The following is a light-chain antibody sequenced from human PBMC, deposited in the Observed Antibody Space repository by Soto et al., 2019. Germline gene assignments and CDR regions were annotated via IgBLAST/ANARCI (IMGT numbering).Light chain of an antibody. V-gene: IGLV1-40*01. Sequence: QSVLTQPPSVSGVPGQWVTISCTGSSANIGAAYNVDWYQQLPGTAPKLLIYGNNNRPSGVPCRFSGSTSCTSASLAIAGLQAEDEGDYYCQSYDSSLSGYVFGTGTKVTVL. CDR2: GNN. CDR3: QSYDSSLSGYV. J-gene: IGLJ1*01. CDR1: SANIGAAYN.